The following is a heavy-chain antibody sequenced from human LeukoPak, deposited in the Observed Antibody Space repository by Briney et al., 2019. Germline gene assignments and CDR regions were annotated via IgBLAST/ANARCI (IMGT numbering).Heavy chain of an antibody. D-gene: IGHD6-19*01. V-gene: IGHV3-23*01. CDR2: ISGSGGST. CDR3: AKDPNSNGWNYYFDY. Sequence: GGSLRLSCAASGFTFSSYAMSWVRQAPGKGLEWVSAISGSGGSTYYADSVKGRFTISRDNSKNTLYLQMNSLRAEDTAVYYCAKDPNSNGWNYYFDYWGQGTLVTVSS. CDR1: GFTFSSYA. J-gene: IGHJ4*02.